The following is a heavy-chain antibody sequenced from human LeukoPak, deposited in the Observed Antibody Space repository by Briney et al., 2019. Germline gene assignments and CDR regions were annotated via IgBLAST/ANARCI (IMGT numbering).Heavy chain of an antibody. D-gene: IGHD4-11*01. Sequence: SETLSLTCALSGGSISSSYWSWIRQPAGKGLEWIGRIFISGSTNYNPSLKSRVTISVDKSKNQFSLKLTSVTAADTAVYYCAREGTTATSTRYYYYTDVWGKGTSVTVSS. CDR2: IFISGST. CDR1: GGSISSSY. J-gene: IGHJ6*03. V-gene: IGHV4-4*07. CDR3: AREGTTATSTRYYYYTDV.